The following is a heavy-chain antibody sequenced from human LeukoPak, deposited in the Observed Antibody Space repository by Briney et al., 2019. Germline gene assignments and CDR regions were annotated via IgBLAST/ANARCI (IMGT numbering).Heavy chain of an antibody. CDR2: MNPNSGDT. Sequence: ASVKVSCKASGYTFTSYDINWVRQATGQGLEWMGWMNPNSGDTGYAQKFQGRVTMTRNTSISTAYMELRSLTSDDTAVFYCARTGMGGNVWMDSWGQGTLVTVSS. CDR1: GYTFTSYD. D-gene: IGHD1-26*01. V-gene: IGHV1-8*01. J-gene: IGHJ5*01. CDR3: ARTGMGGNVWMDS.